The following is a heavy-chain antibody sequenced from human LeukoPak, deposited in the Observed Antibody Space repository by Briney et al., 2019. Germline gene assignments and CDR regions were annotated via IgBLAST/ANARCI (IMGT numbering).Heavy chain of an antibody. CDR3: ARDFHGGWYFDL. D-gene: IGHD4-23*01. J-gene: IGHJ2*01. CDR1: GVSIASGGYY. CDR2: LYYPETT. Sequence: SQTLSLTCAVSGVSIASGGYYWSWIRQYPGKGLEWIGYLYYPETTSYNPSLKSRATISIDPSKTHLSLELTSVTAADTAVYYCARDFHGGWYFDLWGRGTLVTVSS. V-gene: IGHV4-31*11.